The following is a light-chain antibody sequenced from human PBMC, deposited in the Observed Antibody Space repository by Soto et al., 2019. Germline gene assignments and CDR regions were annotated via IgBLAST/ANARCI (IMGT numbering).Light chain of an antibody. V-gene: IGKV1-27*01. Sequence: DIQMTQSPSSLSASVGDRVTITCRASQGIDHSLAWYQQKPGKAPNLLIYTASTLLSGVPSRFSGSASGIDFTVPITSLQPDDVVTHSCEEHYSGPPVAFSREIIVDV. CDR2: TAS. CDR3: EEHYSGPPVA. J-gene: IGKJ3*01. CDR1: QGIDHS.